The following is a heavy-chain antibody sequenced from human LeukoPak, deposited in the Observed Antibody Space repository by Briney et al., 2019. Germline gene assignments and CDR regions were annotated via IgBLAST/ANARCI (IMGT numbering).Heavy chain of an antibody. Sequence: GGSLRLSCAASGLTVSSNYMSWVRQAPGKGLEWVSVIYSGGSTYYADSVKGRFTISRDNSKNTLYLQMNSLRAEDTAVYYCARDTTNWIVPKGFDYWGQGTLVTVSS. V-gene: IGHV3-53*01. CDR3: ARDTTNWIVPKGFDY. CDR2: IYSGGST. CDR1: GLTVSSNY. D-gene: IGHD1-1*01. J-gene: IGHJ4*02.